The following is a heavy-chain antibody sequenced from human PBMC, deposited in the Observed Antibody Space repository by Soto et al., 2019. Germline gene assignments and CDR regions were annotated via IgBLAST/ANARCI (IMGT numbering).Heavy chain of an antibody. CDR2: IYRTGST. CDR3: ASRDPGTSVDY. Sequence: SETLSLTSAVSGGSFTSNNWGSWVRQPPGQGLEWIGEIYRTGSTNYNPSLKSRVTISLHKSDNQFSLKVTSLTAADTAVYYCASRDPGTSVDYWGQGTLVTVSS. CDR1: GGSFTSNNW. V-gene: IGHV4-4*02. D-gene: IGHD1-7*01. J-gene: IGHJ4*02.